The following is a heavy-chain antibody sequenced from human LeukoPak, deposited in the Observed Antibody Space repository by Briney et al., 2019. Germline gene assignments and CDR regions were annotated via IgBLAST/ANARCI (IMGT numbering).Heavy chain of an antibody. CDR2: ISYTGST. CDR3: ARGLDWYFDL. Sequence: SETLSLTCTVSGGSVSSGSYHWSWIRQPPGKGLEWIGHISYTGSTNYNPSLKSRVTISVDTSKNQFSLKLSSVTAADTAVYYCARGLDWYFDLWGRGTLVTVSS. V-gene: IGHV4-61*01. CDR1: GGSVSSGSYH. J-gene: IGHJ2*01. D-gene: IGHD3-16*01.